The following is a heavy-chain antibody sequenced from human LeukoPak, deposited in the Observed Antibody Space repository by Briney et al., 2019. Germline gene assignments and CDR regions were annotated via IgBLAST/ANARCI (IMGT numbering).Heavy chain of an antibody. CDR1: GGSITSSSYY. CDR3: GGGWLNLDY. Sequence: SETLSLTCTVPGGSITSSSYYWGWIRQPPGKGLEWIGEINHSGSTNYNPSLKSRVTISVDTSKNQFSLKMSSVTAADTAVYYCGGGWLNLDYWGQGTLVTVSS. V-gene: IGHV4-39*01. D-gene: IGHD6-19*01. CDR2: INHSGST. J-gene: IGHJ4*02.